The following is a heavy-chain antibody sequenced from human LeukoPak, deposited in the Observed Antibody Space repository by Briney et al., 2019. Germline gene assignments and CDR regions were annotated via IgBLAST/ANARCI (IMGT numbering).Heavy chain of an antibody. CDR2: INHSGST. J-gene: IGHJ4*02. CDR3: ARLHYYDSSGPDDY. D-gene: IGHD3-22*01. CDR1: GGSFSGYY. V-gene: IGHV4-34*01. Sequence: SETLSLTCAVYGGSFSGYYWSWIRQPPGKGLEWIGEINHSGSTNYNPSLKSRVTISVDTSKNQFSLKLSSVTAADTAVYYCARLHYYDSSGPDDYGGQEPRATFP.